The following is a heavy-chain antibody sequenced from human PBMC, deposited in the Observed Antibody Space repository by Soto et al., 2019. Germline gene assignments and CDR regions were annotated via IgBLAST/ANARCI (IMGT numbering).Heavy chain of an antibody. Sequence: QVQLVQSGAEVKKPGASVKVSCKASGYTFTSYYMHWVRQAPGQGLEWMGIINPSGGSTSYAQKFQGRVTMTRDTSTSTVYMELSSLRSEDTAVYYCARGASMVRGVIISWYYYYYVDVWGKGTTVTVSS. CDR3: ARGASMVRGVIISWYYYYYVDV. J-gene: IGHJ6*03. D-gene: IGHD3-10*01. CDR1: GYTFTSYY. CDR2: INPSGGST. V-gene: IGHV1-46*03.